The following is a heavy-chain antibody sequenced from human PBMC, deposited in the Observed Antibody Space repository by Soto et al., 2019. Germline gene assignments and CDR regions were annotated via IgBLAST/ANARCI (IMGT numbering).Heavy chain of an antibody. J-gene: IGHJ4*02. Sequence: QAQVVQSGAEVRKPGSSVKVSCKASEGTFNSYAIAWVRQAPGQELEWMGGIIPFYNTLNYAQKFQDRVTITADDSTNTVYMELSSLRSDDTAVYFCASGASRWYPYFFDSWAQGTLVTVSS. D-gene: IGHD6-13*01. CDR2: IIPFYNTL. CDR1: EGTFNSYA. CDR3: ASGASRWYPYFFDS. V-gene: IGHV1-69*01.